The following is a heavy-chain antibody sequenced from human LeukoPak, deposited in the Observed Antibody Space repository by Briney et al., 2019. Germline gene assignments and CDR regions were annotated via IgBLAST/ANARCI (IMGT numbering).Heavy chain of an antibody. J-gene: IGHJ3*02. V-gene: IGHV3-48*02. D-gene: IGHD4-17*01. CDR3: GRDRATVTTSDGLDI. CDR2: ISSSSSTI. CDR1: GFTFSSYS. Sequence: SGGSLRLSCAASGFTFSSYSMNWVRQAPGKGLEWVSYISSSSSTIYYADSVKARFTISRDNAKNSLYLQMNSLRDEDTAVYYCGRDRATVTTSDGLDIWGQGTMVTVSS.